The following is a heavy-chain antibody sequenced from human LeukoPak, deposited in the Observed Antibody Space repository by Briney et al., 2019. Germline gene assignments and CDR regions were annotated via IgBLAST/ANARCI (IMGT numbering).Heavy chain of an antibody. CDR3: ARDGKKNYYDRSGYYFDY. D-gene: IGHD3-22*01. J-gene: IGHJ4*02. CDR1: GYTFTSYY. CDR2: INSSGGST. Sequence: ASVKVSCKASGYTFTSYYMHWVRQAPGQGLEWMGFINSSGGSTRYAQNFQGRVTMTRDMSTSTVYMELNSLRIEDTAVYYCARDGKKNYYDRSGYYFDYWGQGTLVTVSS. V-gene: IGHV1-46*01.